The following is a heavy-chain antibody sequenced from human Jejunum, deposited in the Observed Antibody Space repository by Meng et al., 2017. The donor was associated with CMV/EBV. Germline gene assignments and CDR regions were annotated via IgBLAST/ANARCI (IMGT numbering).Heavy chain of an antibody. CDR2: IYISSST. D-gene: IGHD1-26*01. Sequence: ASGFTVSSDYMSWVRQAPGKGLEWVSSIYISSSTDYADSVKGRFTISRDNPNNTLNLQMNNLRAEDTALYYCARFSIVRTTNAFDIWGQGTMVTVSS. CDR1: GFTVSSDY. V-gene: IGHV3-53*01. J-gene: IGHJ3*02. CDR3: ARFSIVRTTNAFDI.